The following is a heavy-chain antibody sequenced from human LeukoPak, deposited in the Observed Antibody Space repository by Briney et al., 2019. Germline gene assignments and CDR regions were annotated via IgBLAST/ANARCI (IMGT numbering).Heavy chain of an antibody. CDR2: ISAYNGNT. J-gene: IGHJ6*03. CDR3: ARDLSLRFSYYYYMDV. Sequence: GASVKVSCKASGYTFTSYGISWVRQAPGQGLEWMGWISAYNGNTNYAQKLQGRVTMTTDTSTSTAYMELRSLRSDDTAVYYCARDLSLRFSYYYYMDVWGKGTTVTISS. V-gene: IGHV1-18*01. CDR1: GYTFTSYG. D-gene: IGHD3-3*01.